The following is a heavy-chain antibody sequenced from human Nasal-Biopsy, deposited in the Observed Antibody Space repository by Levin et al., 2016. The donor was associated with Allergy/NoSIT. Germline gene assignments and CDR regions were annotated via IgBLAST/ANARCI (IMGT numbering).Heavy chain of an antibody. CDR2: INPSGDVT. Sequence: ASVKVSCKASGYTFTNYYIHWVRQAPGQGLEWMGIINPSGDVTAYAQNFQGRVTMTREPPTSTVYMELTSPRFEDRAVYFCARDRSECRGGNCYYDYYYSYYGMDVWGQGTTVTVSS. V-gene: IGHV1-46*01. J-gene: IGHJ6*02. D-gene: IGHD2-15*01. CDR1: GYTFTNYY. CDR3: ARDRSECRGGNCYYDYYYSYYGMDV.